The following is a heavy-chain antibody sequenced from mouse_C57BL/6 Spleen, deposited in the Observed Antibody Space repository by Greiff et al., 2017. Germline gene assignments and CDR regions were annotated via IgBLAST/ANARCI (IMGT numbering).Heavy chain of an antibody. V-gene: IGHV5-6*02. CDR3: ARRGTTVVARYFDV. CDR1: GFTFSSYG. J-gene: IGHJ1*03. CDR2: ISSGGSYT. D-gene: IGHD1-1*01. Sequence: EVKLVESGGDLVKPGGSLKLSCAASGFTFSSYGMSWVRQTPDKRLEWVATISSGGSYTYYPDSVKGRFTISRDNAKNTLYLQMSSLNSEDTAMYYCARRGTTVVARYFDVWGTGTTVTVSS.